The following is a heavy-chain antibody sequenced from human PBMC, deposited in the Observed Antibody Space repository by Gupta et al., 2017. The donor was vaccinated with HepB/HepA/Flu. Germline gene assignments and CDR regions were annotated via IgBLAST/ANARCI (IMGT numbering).Heavy chain of an antibody. V-gene: IGHV4-34*01. CDR3: ARGFGVQAAPTMYYCDY. CDR2: INHSGST. CDR1: GGSFSGYY. J-gene: IGHJ4*02. Sequence: VQLQQWGAGLLKPSETLSLTCAVYGGSFSGYYWSWIRQPPGKGLEWIGEINHSGSTNYNPSLKSRVTISVDTSKNQFSLKLSSVTAADTAVYYCARGFGVQAAPTMYYCDYWGQGTLGTVS. D-gene: IGHD2-15*01.